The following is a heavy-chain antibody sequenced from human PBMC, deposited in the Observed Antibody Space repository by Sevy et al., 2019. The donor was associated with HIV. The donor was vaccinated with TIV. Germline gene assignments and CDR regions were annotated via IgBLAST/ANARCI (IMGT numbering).Heavy chain of an antibody. CDR2: ISSSSSYI. Sequence: GGSLRLSCAASGFTFSSYSMNWVRQAPGKGLEWVSSISSSSSYIYYADSVKGRFTISRDNPKNSLYQQMNSLRAEDTAVYYRARLRIAARPQGYYGMDVGGQGTTVTVSS. J-gene: IGHJ6*02. CDR3: ARLRIAARPQGYYGMDV. D-gene: IGHD6-6*01. V-gene: IGHV3-21*01. CDR1: GFTFSSYS.